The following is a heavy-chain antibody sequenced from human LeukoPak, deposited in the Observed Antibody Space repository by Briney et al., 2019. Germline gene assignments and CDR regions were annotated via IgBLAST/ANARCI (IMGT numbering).Heavy chain of an antibody. D-gene: IGHD6-6*01. CDR3: AKDADSRYSSSSHFDY. Sequence: GGSLRLSCAASGFTFSSYAMSWVRQAPGKGLEWVSAISGSGGSTYYADSVKGRFTISRDNSKNTLYLQMNSLRAEDTAVYYCAKDADSRYSSSSHFDYWGQGTLVTVSS. CDR2: ISGSGGST. J-gene: IGHJ4*02. CDR1: GFTFSSYA. V-gene: IGHV3-23*01.